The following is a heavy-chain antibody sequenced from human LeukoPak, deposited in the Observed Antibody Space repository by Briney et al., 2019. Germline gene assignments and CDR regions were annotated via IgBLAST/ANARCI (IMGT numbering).Heavy chain of an antibody. J-gene: IGHJ1*01. Sequence: GGSLRLSCAASGFTVSSNHMSWVRQAPGKGLEWVSVIYSGGSTYYADSVKGRFTISRDNSKNTLYLQMNSLRAEDTAVYYCARAGKLYCSGGSCYPEYFQHWGQGTLVTVSS. CDR3: ARAGKLYCSGGSCYPEYFQH. CDR1: GFTVSSNH. V-gene: IGHV3-53*01. D-gene: IGHD2-15*01. CDR2: IYSGGST.